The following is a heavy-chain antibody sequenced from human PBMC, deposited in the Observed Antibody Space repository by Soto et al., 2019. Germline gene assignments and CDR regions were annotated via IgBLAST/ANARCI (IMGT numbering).Heavy chain of an antibody. CDR3: ARQGGDYYDMGDY. CDR1: GGSISSSSYY. V-gene: IGHV4-39*01. Sequence: QLQLQESGPGLVKPSETLSLTCTVSGGSISSSSYYWGWIRQPPGKGLEWIGSIYYSGSTYYNPSLKSRVTISVDTSKNQFSLKLSSVTAADTAVYYCARQGGDYYDMGDYWGQGTLVTVSS. CDR2: IYYSGST. J-gene: IGHJ4*02. D-gene: IGHD3-22*01.